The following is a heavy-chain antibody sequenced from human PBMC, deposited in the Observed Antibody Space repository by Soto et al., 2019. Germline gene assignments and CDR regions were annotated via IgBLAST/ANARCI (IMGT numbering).Heavy chain of an antibody. CDR2: ISAHNGHT. CDR3: ARDGGGWPYH. V-gene: IGHV1-18*01. Sequence: QVHLVQSGAEVKKPGASVKVSCKASGYTFPSYGISWIRQAPGQGLVWMGWISAHNGHTKYTQNFQGRVTMTTDISTSTAHMELRRLRSDDTAVYYCARDGGGWPYHGGHGTLVTVSS. CDR1: GYTFPSYG. J-gene: IGHJ4*01. D-gene: IGHD6-19*01.